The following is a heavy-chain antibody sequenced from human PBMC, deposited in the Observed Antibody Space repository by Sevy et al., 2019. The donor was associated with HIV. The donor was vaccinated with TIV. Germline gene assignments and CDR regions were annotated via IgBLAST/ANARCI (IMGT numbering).Heavy chain of an antibody. CDR3: AGENAWGRGYS. D-gene: IGHD1-26*01. Sequence: SETLSLTCTVSGGAITSLYWNWIRQPPGKGLEWIANIYYNGHINYNPSLKSRVTLSLDTSKNQFSLRLGSVTAADTAMYYCAGENAWGRGYSWGQGTLVTVSS. CDR2: IYYNGHI. CDR1: GGAITSLY. J-gene: IGHJ4*02. V-gene: IGHV4-59*08.